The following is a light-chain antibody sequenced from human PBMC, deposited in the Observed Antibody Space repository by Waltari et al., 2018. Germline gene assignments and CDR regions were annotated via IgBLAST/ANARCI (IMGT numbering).Light chain of an antibody. V-gene: IGLV1-44*01. CDR2: GTN. CDR3: AAWDDSLDAYV. J-gene: IGLJ1*01. Sequence: QSALTQSPSASGAPGQKVSISCSGTSSNIGRNPVDWYHQPPGTAPKLLLFGTNQRPSGVPDRFSVSKSGSSASLAISGLQSEDEADYYCAAWDDSLDAYVFGTGTKVSVL. CDR1: SSNIGRNP.